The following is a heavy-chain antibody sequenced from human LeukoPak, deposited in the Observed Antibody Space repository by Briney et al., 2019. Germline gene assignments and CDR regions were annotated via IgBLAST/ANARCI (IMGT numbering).Heavy chain of an antibody. CDR3: ARESYSSGILYYFDY. D-gene: IGHD3-22*01. CDR1: GGTFSSYA. J-gene: IGHJ4*02. Sequence: ASVKVSCKASGGTFSSYAISWVRQAPGQGLEWMGRIIPIFGTVNYAQKFQGRVTITADKSTSTAYMELSSLRSEDTAVYYCARESYSSGILYYFDYWGQGTLVTVSS. CDR2: IIPIFGTV. V-gene: IGHV1-69*06.